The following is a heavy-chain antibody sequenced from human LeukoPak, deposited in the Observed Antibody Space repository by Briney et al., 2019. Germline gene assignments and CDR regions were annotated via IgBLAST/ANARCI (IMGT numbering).Heavy chain of an antibody. CDR2: IYYSGST. J-gene: IGHJ5*02. V-gene: IGHV4-61*01. D-gene: IGHD4-17*01. CDR1: GGSVSSGSYY. Sequence: LETLSLTCTVSGGSVSSGSYYWSWIRQPPGKGLEWIGYIYYSGSTNYNPSLKSRVTISVDTSKNQFSLKLSSVTAADTAVYYCAVETTVTNWFDPWGQGTLVTVSS. CDR3: AVETTVTNWFDP.